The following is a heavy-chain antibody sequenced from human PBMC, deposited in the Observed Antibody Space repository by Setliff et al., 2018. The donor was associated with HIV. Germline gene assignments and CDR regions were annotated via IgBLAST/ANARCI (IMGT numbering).Heavy chain of an antibody. J-gene: IGHJ3*02. Sequence: SETLSLTCTVSGYSIKNGYYWGWIRQSPGKGLEWIGSIFHTANMQYNPSLKSRVSISVDTSKNQSSLKLNSMTAADTALYYCARDRGYYDSSGHRTGVFDIWGQGTMVTVSS. CDR3: ARDRGYYDSSGHRTGVFDI. D-gene: IGHD3-22*01. CDR2: IFHTANM. V-gene: IGHV4-38-2*02. CDR1: GYSIKNGYY.